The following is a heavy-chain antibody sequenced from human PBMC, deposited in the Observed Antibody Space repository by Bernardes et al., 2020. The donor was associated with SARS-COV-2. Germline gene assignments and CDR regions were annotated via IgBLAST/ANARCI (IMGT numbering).Heavy chain of an antibody. CDR2: IYWDDDK. CDR1: GFSLSTSGVG. Sequence: SGPTLVKPTQTLTLTCTFSGFSLSTSGVGVGWVRQPPGRALEWLAIIYWDDDKRYNPSMKSRLTITKDTSKNQVVFTMSNMDHVDTATYYCAHRQRIRGGGLLELDYWGQGTLVSVSS. V-gene: IGHV2-5*02. CDR3: AHRQRIRGGGLLELDY. J-gene: IGHJ4*02. D-gene: IGHD3-10*01.